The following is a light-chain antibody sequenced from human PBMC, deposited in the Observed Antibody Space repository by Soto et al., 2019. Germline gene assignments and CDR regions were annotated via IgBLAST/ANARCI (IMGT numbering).Light chain of an antibody. CDR3: AAWDDSLNGYV. CDR1: TSNIGSNT. CDR2: SNN. J-gene: IGLJ1*01. Sequence: HSVLTQPPSASGTPGQRVTISCSGSTSNIGSNTVNWFQQLPGTAPKLLIHSNNQRPSGVPGRFSGSKSGTSASLAISGLQSEDEADYFCAAWDDSLNGYVFGTGTKVTV. V-gene: IGLV1-44*01.